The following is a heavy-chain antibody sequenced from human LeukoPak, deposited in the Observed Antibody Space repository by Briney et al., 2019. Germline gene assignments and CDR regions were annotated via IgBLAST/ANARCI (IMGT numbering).Heavy chain of an antibody. CDR1: GDSVSSNSAA. V-gene: IGHV6-1*01. CDR3: ARGPYSSGWTTNAFGY. D-gene: IGHD6-19*01. Sequence: SQTLLLTCAISGDSVSSNSAAWNWIRQSPSRGLEWLGRTYYRSKWYNDYAVSVKSRITINPDTSKNQFSLQLNSVTPEDTAVYYCARGPYSSGWTTNAFGYWGQGTLVTVSS. J-gene: IGHJ4*02. CDR2: TYYRSKWYN.